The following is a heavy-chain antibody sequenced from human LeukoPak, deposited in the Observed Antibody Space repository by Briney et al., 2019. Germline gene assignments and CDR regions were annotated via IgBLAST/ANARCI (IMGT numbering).Heavy chain of an antibody. CDR3: ARHAYCGGDCYSGKLYAFDI. CDR1: GGSISSSSYY. CDR2: IYYSGST. Sequence: SETLSLTCTVSGGSISSSSYYWGWIRQPPGKGLEWIGSIYYSGSTYYNPSLKSRVTISVDTSKNQFSLKLSSVTAANTAVYYCARHAYCGGDCYSGKLYAFDIWGQGTMVTVSS. D-gene: IGHD2-21*02. V-gene: IGHV4-39*01. J-gene: IGHJ3*02.